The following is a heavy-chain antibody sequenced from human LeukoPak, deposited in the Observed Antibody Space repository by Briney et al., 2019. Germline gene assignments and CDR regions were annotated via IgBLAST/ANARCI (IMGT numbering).Heavy chain of an antibody. D-gene: IGHD6-19*01. CDR2: ISGSGGST. V-gene: IGHV3-23*01. J-gene: IGHJ4*02. CDR3: ANAGSSGI. Sequence: GGSLRLSVAPSVFTFISYAISGVAPAPGRGLEWVSAISGSGGSTYYADSVKGRFTISRDNSKNTLYLQMNSLRAEDTAVYYCANAGSSGIWGQGTLVTVSS. CDR1: VFTFISYA.